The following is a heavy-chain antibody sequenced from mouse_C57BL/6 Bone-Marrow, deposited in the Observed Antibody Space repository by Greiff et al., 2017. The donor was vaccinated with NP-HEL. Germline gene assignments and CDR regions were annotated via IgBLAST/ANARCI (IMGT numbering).Heavy chain of an antibody. D-gene: IGHD2-3*01. CDR3: ARETPDGYYWYFDV. J-gene: IGHJ1*03. CDR2: IYPGSGNT. CDR1: GYSFTSYY. V-gene: IGHV1-66*01. Sequence: QVQLKESGPELVKPGASVKISCKASGYSFTSYYIHWVKQRPGQGLEWIGWIYPGSGNTKYNEKFKGKATLTADTSSSTAYMQLSSLTSEDSAVYYCARETPDGYYWYFDVWGTGTTVTVSS.